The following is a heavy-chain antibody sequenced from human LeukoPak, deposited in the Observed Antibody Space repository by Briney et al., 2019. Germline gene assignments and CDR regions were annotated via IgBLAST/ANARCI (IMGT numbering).Heavy chain of an antibody. J-gene: IGHJ4*02. D-gene: IGHD6-25*01. CDR1: GGSISSYY. CDR2: IYYSGST. Sequence: SETLSLTCTVSGGSISSYYWSWIRQPPGKGLEWIGYIYYSGSTNYNPSLKSRVTISVDTSKNQFSLKLSSVTAADTAVYYCAILTAKWGQGTLVTVSS. CDR3: AILTAK. V-gene: IGHV4-59*08.